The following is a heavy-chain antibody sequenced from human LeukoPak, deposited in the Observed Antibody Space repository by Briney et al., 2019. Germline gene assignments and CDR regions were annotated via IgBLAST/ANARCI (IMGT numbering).Heavy chain of an antibody. Sequence: PSETLSLTCTVSRGSISGSIRSFYWSWLRQPPGKELEWIGYISSSGSTHDNPSLRSRVTISLDASKNQFFLTLSSVSAADTALYYCARIPLAYSGAYYFDYWGQGTLVTVSP. CDR3: ARIPLAYSGAYYFDY. J-gene: IGHJ4*02. CDR2: ISSSGST. V-gene: IGHV4-4*09. CDR1: RGSISGSIRSFY. D-gene: IGHD1-26*01.